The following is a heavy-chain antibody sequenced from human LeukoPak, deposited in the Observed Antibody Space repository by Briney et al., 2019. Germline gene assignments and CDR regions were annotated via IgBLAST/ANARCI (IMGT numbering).Heavy chain of an antibody. CDR2: IYYSGST. J-gene: IGHJ4*02. CDR1: GGSISSGGYY. CDR3: ARGKGYYDFWSGYHASFDY. V-gene: IGHV4-31*03. D-gene: IGHD3-3*01. Sequence: SETLSLTCTVSGGSISSGGYYWSWIRQHPGKGLEWIGYIYYSGSTYYNPSLKSRVTISVDTSKNQFSLKLSSVTAADTAVYYCARGKGYYDFWSGYHASFDYWGQGTLVTVSS.